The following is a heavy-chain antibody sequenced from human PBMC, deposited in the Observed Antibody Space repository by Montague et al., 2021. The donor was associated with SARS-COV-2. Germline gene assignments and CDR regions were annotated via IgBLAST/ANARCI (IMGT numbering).Heavy chain of an antibody. V-gene: IGHV4-59*08. D-gene: IGHD2-21*01. CDR2: VFYNKGT. J-gene: IGHJ4*02. CDR3: VRPLHYGGLDGPLDF. CDR1: GVSITNYY. Sequence: SETLSLTCTVSGVSITNYYWSWIRQPPGKGLEWVGDVFYNKGTNFNPSLKSRVAISVDTSKNQFSLRLTSVTAADTAFYYCVRPLHYGGLDGPLDFWGQGTLVTVSS.